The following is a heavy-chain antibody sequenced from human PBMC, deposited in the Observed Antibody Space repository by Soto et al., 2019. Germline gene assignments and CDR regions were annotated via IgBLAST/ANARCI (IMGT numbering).Heavy chain of an antibody. CDR2: IYYSGST. CDR1: GSSISSGDYY. D-gene: IGHD3-10*01. V-gene: IGHV4-30-4*01. J-gene: IGHJ6*02. CDR3: ARYSRGDTMVRVRAYGMDV. Sequence: QVQLQESGPGLVKPSQTMSLTCTVSGSSISSGDYYRSWMRQPPGKGVEWIGYIYYSGSTYDNPTLKSRVTISVDTSKNQFSLKLSSVTAADTAVYYCARYSRGDTMVRVRAYGMDVWGQGTTVTVSS.